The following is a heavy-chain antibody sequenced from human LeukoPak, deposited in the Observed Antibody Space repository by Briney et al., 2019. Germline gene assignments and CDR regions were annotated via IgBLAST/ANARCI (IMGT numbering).Heavy chain of an antibody. V-gene: IGHV1-69*13. D-gene: IGHD1-7*01. CDR1: GGTFSSYA. Sequence: ASVKVSCKASGGTFSSYAISWVRQAPGQGLEWMGGIIPIFGTANYAQKFQGRVTITVDESTSTAYMELSSLRSEDTAVYYCARERLELPYYYYYGMDVWGQGTTVTVSS. CDR3: ARERLELPYYYYYGMDV. CDR2: IIPIFGTA. J-gene: IGHJ6*02.